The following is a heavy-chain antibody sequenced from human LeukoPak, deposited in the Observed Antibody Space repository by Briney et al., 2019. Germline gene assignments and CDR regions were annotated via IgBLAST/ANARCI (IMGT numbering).Heavy chain of an antibody. J-gene: IGHJ4*02. D-gene: IGHD3-3*01. Sequence: GRSLRLSCVASGFTFGKYWMSWVRQAPGKGLEWVANIKLDGSEKNYVDSVKGRFTISRDNTKNSLYLQMNSLRVEDTAVFYCARDQYDTWSRRGNFDSWGQGTLVIVSS. CDR3: ARDQYDTWSRRGNFDS. CDR2: IKLDGSEK. CDR1: GFTFGKYW. V-gene: IGHV3-7*03.